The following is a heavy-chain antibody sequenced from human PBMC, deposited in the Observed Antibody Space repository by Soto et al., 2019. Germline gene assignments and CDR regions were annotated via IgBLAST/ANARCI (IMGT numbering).Heavy chain of an antibody. Sequence: GGSLRLSCAASGFTFSNYAMSWVRQAPGKGLEWVSTISGSGDNTDYVDTVKGRFTISRDNSKNTLYLQMNSLRAEDTAVYYCAKDPLTVTPYFDYWGQGTLVTVSS. V-gene: IGHV3-23*01. CDR1: GFTFSNYA. CDR2: ISGSGDNT. D-gene: IGHD4-17*01. CDR3: AKDPLTVTPYFDY. J-gene: IGHJ4*02.